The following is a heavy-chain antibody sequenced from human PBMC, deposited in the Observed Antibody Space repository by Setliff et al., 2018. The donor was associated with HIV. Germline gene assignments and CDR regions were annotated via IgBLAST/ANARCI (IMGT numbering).Heavy chain of an antibody. D-gene: IGHD6-13*01. J-gene: IGHJ2*01. CDR1: GFSLSTSGVG. V-gene: IGHV2-5*02. CDR2: IYWDDDK. CDR3: AHGRIAAADPGYFDL. Sequence: ESGPTLVNPTQTLTLTCTFSGFSLSTSGVGVGWIRQPPGKALEWLALIYWDDDKFYNPSLKSRLTITKDTPKSLVVLTMTNLDPVDTATYFCAHGRIAAADPGYFDLWGRGTLVTVSS.